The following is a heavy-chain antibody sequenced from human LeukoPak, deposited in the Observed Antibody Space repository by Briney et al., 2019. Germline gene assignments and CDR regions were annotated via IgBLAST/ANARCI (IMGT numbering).Heavy chain of an antibody. V-gene: IGHV4-39*01. CDR2: IYYSGST. CDR3: ARQGYTRTYPP. Sequence: SETLSLTCTVSGGSISTSSDYWGWIRQPPGKGLEWIGSIYYSGSTYYNPSLKSRLTISVDTSKNQFFLKLRSVTAADSAVYYCARQGYTRTYPPWGQGTLVTVSS. CDR1: GGSISTSSDY. D-gene: IGHD1-26*01. J-gene: IGHJ5*02.